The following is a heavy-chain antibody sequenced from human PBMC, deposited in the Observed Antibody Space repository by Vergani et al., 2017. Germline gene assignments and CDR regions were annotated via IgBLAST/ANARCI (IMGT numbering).Heavy chain of an antibody. CDR1: GCTFSDFA. V-gene: IGHV3-30*18. CDR3: AKGGCCTSASCQDAFDV. J-gene: IGHJ3*01. D-gene: IGHD2-2*01. Sequence: QVELVESGGGVVQPGGSLRLSCAASGCTFSDFAMHWLRQAPGKGPEWVALISYDGNGKYYGDSLKGQFTISRDNSKNTLFLQMSNLQIDDTAVYYCAKGGCCTSASCQDAFDVWGRGTQVIVSS. CDR2: ISYDGNGK.